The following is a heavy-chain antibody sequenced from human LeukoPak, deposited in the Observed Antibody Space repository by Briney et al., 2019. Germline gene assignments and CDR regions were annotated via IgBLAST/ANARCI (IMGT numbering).Heavy chain of an antibody. D-gene: IGHD1-20*01. Sequence: SVKVSCKASGFTFTSSAMQWVRQARGQRLEWIGWIVVGSGNTNYAQKFQERVTITRDMSTSTAYMGLSSLRSEDTALYYCAAAPKYNWNPNWFDPWGQGTLVTVSS. CDR1: GFTFTSSA. CDR2: IVVGSGNT. CDR3: AAAPKYNWNPNWFDP. V-gene: IGHV1-58*02. J-gene: IGHJ5*02.